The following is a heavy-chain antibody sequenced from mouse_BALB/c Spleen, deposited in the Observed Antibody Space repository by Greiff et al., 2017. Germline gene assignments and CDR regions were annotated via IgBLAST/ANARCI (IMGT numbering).Heavy chain of an antibody. D-gene: IGHD2-3*01. CDR3: ARRDGYYVFDY. CDR1: GYTFTSYW. V-gene: IGHV1S81*02. CDR2: INPSNGRT. Sequence: QVQLQQPGAELVKPGASVKLSCKASGYTFTSYWMHWVKQRPGQGLEWIGEINPSNGRTNYNEKFKSKATLTVDKSSSTAYMQLSSLTSEDSAVYCCARRDGYYVFDYWGQGTTLTVSS. J-gene: IGHJ2*01.